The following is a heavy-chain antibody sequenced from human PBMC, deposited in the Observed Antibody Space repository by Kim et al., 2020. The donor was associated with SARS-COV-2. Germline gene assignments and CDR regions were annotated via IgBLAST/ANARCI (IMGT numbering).Heavy chain of an antibody. CDR2: ICYDGSNK. CDR1: GFTFSSYG. D-gene: IGHD3-3*01. CDR3: AKDWLWTGYYTYYYFDY. J-gene: IGHJ4*02. Sequence: GGSLRLSCAASGFTFSSYGMHWVRQAQGKGLEWVAFICYDGSNKYYADSVKGRFTISRDNSKNTLYLQMNSLRAEDTAVYYCAKDWLWTGYYTYYYFDYGGEGTLVPVP. V-gene: IGHV3-30*02.